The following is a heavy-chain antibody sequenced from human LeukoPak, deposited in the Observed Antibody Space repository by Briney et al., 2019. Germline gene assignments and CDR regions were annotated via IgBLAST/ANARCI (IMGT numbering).Heavy chain of an antibody. CDR1: GFTLTNAW. D-gene: IGHD3-3*01. J-gene: IGHJ4*02. V-gene: IGHV3-15*01. CDR3: TTDRAISGLPIFGY. Sequence: PGGSLRLSCAASGFTLTNAWMSWVRQAPGKGLEWVGRVKGKSDGGTIDYAAPVKGRFTISRDDSKTMVSLQMNSLESGDTAVYYCTTDRAISGLPIFGYWGQGTPVTVSS. CDR2: VKGKSDGGTI.